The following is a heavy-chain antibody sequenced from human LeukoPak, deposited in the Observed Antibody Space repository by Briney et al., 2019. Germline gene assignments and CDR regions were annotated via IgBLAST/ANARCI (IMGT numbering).Heavy chain of an antibody. J-gene: IGHJ4*02. D-gene: IGHD3-10*01. V-gene: IGHV3-23*01. Sequence: GGSLRLSCAASGFTFSSYAMSWVRQAPGKGLEWVSAISGSGGSTYYADSVKGRFTISRDNSKNTPYLQMNSLRAEDTAVYYCAKSPYYYGSGSGHFDYWGQGTLVTVSS. CDR1: GFTFSSYA. CDR2: ISGSGGST. CDR3: AKSPYYYGSGSGHFDY.